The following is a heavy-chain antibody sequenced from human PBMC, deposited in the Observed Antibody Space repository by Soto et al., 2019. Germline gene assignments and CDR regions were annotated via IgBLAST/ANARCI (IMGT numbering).Heavy chain of an antibody. J-gene: IGHJ4*02. V-gene: IGHV3-11*06. CDR2: ISSSSSYT. Sequence: GGSLRLSCAASGFTSSDYYMSWIRQAPGKGLEWVSYISSSSSYTNYADSVKGRFTISRDNAKNSLYLQMNSLRAEDTAVYYCARVLGGYSYAIDYWGQGTLVTVSS. CDR1: GFTSSDYY. CDR3: ARVLGGYSYAIDY. D-gene: IGHD5-18*01.